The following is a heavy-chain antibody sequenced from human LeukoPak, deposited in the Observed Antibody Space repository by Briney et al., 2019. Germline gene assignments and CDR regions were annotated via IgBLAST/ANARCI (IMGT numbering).Heavy chain of an antibody. J-gene: IGHJ4*02. CDR2: ISWNSGSI. V-gene: IGHV3-9*01. CDR1: GFTFDDYA. CDR3: AKDAGVVAATYNFDY. D-gene: IGHD2-15*01. Sequence: GGSLRLSCAASGFTFDDYAMHWVRQAPGKGLEWVSGISWNSGSIGYADSVKGRFTISRDNAKNSLYLQMNSLRAEDTALYYCAKDAGVVAATYNFDYWGQGTLVTVSS.